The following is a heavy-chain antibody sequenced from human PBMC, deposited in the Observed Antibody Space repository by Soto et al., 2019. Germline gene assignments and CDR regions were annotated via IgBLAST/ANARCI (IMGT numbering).Heavy chain of an antibody. Sequence: QVHLVESGGGVVQPGTSLRLSCTASGFRFSDYGMDWVRQAPGKGLEWVSRVLYDGSKKYYADSVKGRFTISRDNPSNTLDLQMDSLRADDTAVYYCVKDLALMGDYWGQGTPVTVSS. D-gene: IGHD3-16*01. CDR3: VKDLALMGDY. J-gene: IGHJ4*02. CDR2: VLYDGSKK. V-gene: IGHV3-30*18. CDR1: GFRFSDYG.